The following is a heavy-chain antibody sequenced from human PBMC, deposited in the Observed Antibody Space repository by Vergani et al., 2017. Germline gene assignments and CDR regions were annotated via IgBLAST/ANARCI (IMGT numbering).Heavy chain of an antibody. Sequence: EVQLVESGGGLVQPGGSLRLSCAASGFTFSSYSMNWVRQAPGKGLAWVSYISSSSSTIYYADSVKGRFTISRDNAKNSLYLQMNSLRADDTAVYYCARDLYGDYDWYFDLWGRGTLVTVSS. CDR2: ISSSSSTI. CDR3: ARDLYGDYDWYFDL. D-gene: IGHD4-17*01. V-gene: IGHV3-48*04. CDR1: GFTFSSYS. J-gene: IGHJ2*01.